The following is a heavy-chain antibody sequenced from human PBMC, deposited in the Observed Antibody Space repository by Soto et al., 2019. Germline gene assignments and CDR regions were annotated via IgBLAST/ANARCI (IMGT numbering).Heavy chain of an antibody. Sequence: QVQLVQSGAEVKKPGSSVKVSCKASGGTFSSYTISWVRQAPGQGLEWMGGIVPIFGTTNYAQKFQGRVTITADESTRTSDMELSNLRSGDTAVYYCARPRYCSGGRCYNNLDYWGQGTLVTVSS. J-gene: IGHJ4*02. CDR2: IVPIFGTT. D-gene: IGHD2-15*01. CDR1: GGTFSSYT. CDR3: ARPRYCSGGRCYNNLDY. V-gene: IGHV1-69*12.